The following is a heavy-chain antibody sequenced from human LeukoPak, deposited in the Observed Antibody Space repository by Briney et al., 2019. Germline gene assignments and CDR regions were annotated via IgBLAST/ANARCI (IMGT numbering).Heavy chain of an antibody. CDR3: ARDSHSVDTATPRGFDP. Sequence: SETLSLTCTVSGDSISSYFWSWIRQPPGKGLEWIGYFHDSGSANYNPSLKSRITMSVDTSKDQFSLKLSSVTAADTAVYYCARDSHSVDTATPRGFDPWGQGTLVTVSS. D-gene: IGHD2-15*01. J-gene: IGHJ5*02. CDR1: GDSISSYF. V-gene: IGHV4-59*01. CDR2: FHDSGSA.